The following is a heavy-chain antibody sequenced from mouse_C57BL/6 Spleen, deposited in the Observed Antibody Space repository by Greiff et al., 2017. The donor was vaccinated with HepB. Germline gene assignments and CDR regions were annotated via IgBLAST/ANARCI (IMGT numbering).Heavy chain of an antibody. CDR2: IDPSDSET. V-gene: IGHV1-52*01. J-gene: IGHJ4*01. Sequence: QVQLQQPGAELVRPGSSVKLSCKASGYTFTSYWMHWVKQRPIQGLEWIGNIDPSDSETHYNQKFKDKATLTVDKSSSTAYMQLSSLTSEDSAVYYCARLGVYYGNPYYAMDYWGQGTSVTVSS. D-gene: IGHD2-1*01. CDR1: GYTFTSYW. CDR3: ARLGVYYGNPYYAMDY.